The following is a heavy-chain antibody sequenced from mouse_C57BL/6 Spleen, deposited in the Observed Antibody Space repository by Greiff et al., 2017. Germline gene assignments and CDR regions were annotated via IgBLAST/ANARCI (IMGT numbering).Heavy chain of an antibody. CDR1: GFTFSDYG. J-gene: IGHJ4*01. CDR2: ISSGSSTI. Sequence: EVQRVESGGGLVKPGGSLKLSCAASGFTFSDYGMHWVRQAPEKGLEWVAYISSGSSTIYYADTVKGRFTISRDNAKNTLFLQMTSLGSEDTAMYYCARQGGDYYAMDYWGQGTSVTVSS. CDR3: ARQGGDYYAMDY. V-gene: IGHV5-17*01.